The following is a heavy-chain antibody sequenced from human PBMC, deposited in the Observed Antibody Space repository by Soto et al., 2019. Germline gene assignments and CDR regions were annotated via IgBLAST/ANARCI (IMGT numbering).Heavy chain of an antibody. D-gene: IGHD2-15*01. CDR3: AREGYCSGGSCYYFSLVY. CDR2: ISSSSSYI. J-gene: IGHJ4*02. V-gene: IGHV3-21*01. CDR1: GFTFSSYS. Sequence: EVQLVESGGGLVKPGGSLRLSCAASGFTFSSYSMNWVRQAPGKGLEWVSSISSSSSYIYYADSVKGRFTISRDNAKTSLYLQMNSLRAEDTAVYYCAREGYCSGGSCYYFSLVYWGQGTLVTVSS.